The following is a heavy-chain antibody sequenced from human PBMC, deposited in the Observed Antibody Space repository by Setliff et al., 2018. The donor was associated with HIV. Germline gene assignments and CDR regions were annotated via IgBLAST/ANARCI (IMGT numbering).Heavy chain of an antibody. CDR2: IHPSGGST. D-gene: IGHD2-15*01. CDR1: GYTFTSYY. Sequence: ASVKVSCKASGYTFTSYYIYWVRQAPGQGLEWMGVIHPSGGSTSYAQSFQDRVTMTRDTSTSTVYMELSSLRSEDTAVYYCVRVRYCSGGSCYGGEYWFDPWGQGTLVTVSS. J-gene: IGHJ5*02. V-gene: IGHV1-46*01. CDR3: VRVRYCSGGSCYGGEYWFDP.